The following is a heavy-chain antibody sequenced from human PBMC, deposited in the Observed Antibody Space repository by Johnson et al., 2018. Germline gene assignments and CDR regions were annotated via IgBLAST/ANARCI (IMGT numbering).Heavy chain of an antibody. V-gene: IGHV3-23*04. CDR1: GFTFTTYA. CDR3: AKGVVVEADSMDAFDI. CDR2: ISGSGGTT. D-gene: IGHD2-15*01. Sequence: EVQLVESGGGLVQPGGSLRLSCAASGFTFTTYAMTWVRQAPGKGLEWVSPISGSGGTTLYADSVKGRFTLSRDNSKNTLSLQLNSLRADDTAVYDCAKGVVVEADSMDAFDIWGQGTLVTVSS. J-gene: IGHJ3*02.